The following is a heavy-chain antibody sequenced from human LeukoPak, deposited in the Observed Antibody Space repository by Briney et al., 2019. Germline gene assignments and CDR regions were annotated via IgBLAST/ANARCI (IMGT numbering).Heavy chain of an antibody. V-gene: IGHV4-39*06. D-gene: IGHD2-21*01. Sequence: SETLSLTCSVPGGSLNSFSHYWAWIRQPPGKGLEWIGCIFSSGSTYYNPSLQSRVTFSLDKSNDHFALKLTSLTAADTAVYYCARGLAHGGIANWFDPWGQGTLVTVSS. J-gene: IGHJ5*02. CDR1: GGSLNSFSHY. CDR3: ARGLAHGGIANWFDP. CDR2: IFSSGST.